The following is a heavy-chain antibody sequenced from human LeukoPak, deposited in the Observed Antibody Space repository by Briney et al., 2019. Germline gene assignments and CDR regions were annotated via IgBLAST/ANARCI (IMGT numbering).Heavy chain of an antibody. CDR1: GGSISSHY. J-gene: IGHJ4*02. CDR2: IYYSGGT. D-gene: IGHD3-22*01. Sequence: SETLSLTCTVSGGSISSHYWSWIRQPPGKGLEWIGYIYYSGGTNYNPSLKSRVTISVDTSKTQFSLKLSSATAADTAVYHCARGSGYFYPFDYWGQGTLVTVSS. V-gene: IGHV4-59*11. CDR3: ARGSGYFYPFDY.